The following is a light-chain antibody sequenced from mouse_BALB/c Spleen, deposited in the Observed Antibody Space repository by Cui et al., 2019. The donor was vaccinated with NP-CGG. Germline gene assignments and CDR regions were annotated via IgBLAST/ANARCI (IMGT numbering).Light chain of an antibody. V-gene: IGLV1*01. CDR2: GTN. Sequence: QPVLSQESALTTSPGETVTLTCRSSTGAVTTSNYANWVQEKPDHLFTGLIGGTNNRPPGVPARFSGSLIGDKAALTITGAQTEDEAIYFCALWYSNHWVFGGGTKLTVL. CDR1: TGAVTTSNY. CDR3: ALWYSNHWV. J-gene: IGLJ1*01.